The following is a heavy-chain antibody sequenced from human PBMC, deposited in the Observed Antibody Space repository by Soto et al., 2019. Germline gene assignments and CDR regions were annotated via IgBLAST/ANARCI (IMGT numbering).Heavy chain of an antibody. CDR2: IDYSGST. J-gene: IGHJ5*02. CDR1: GDSISKSGHY. D-gene: IGHD3-9*01. Sequence: SETLSLTCTVSGDSISKSGHYWGWIRQPPGKALEWIGGIDYSGSTLYNPSLRSRVTISIDASKNHFSLKMKSVTAADTAVYYCVRDYLLTGFDPWGQGALVTVSS. V-gene: IGHV4-39*02. CDR3: VRDYLLTGFDP.